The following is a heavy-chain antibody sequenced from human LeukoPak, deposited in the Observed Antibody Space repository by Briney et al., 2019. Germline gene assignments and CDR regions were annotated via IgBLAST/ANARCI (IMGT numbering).Heavy chain of an antibody. Sequence: PSETLSLTCTVSGGSISSSSYYWGWIRQPPGKGLEWIGSIFYSGSTYYNPSLKSRVTISVDTSKNQFSLKLSSVTAADTAVYYCARDPTTVTTRHSKRYNWFDPWGQGTLVTVSS. CDR1: GGSISSSSYY. CDR2: IFYSGST. CDR3: ARDPTTVTTRHSKRYNWFDP. J-gene: IGHJ5*02. D-gene: IGHD4-17*01. V-gene: IGHV4-39*07.